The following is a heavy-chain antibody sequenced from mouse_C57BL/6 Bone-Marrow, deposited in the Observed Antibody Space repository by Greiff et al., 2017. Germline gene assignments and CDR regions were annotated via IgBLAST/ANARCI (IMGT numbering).Heavy chain of an antibody. Sequence: QVQLKQSGAELVRPGASVTLSCKASGYTFTDYEMHWVKQTPVHGLEWIGAIDPETGGTAYNQKFKGKAILTADKSSSTAYMELRSLTSEDSAVYYCTRSLITTVEYFDVWGTGTTVTVSS. J-gene: IGHJ1*03. CDR2: IDPETGGT. CDR1: GYTFTDYE. D-gene: IGHD1-1*01. V-gene: IGHV1-15*01. CDR3: TRSLITTVEYFDV.